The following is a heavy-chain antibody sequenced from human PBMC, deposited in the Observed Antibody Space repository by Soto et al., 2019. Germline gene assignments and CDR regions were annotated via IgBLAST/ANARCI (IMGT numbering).Heavy chain of an antibody. V-gene: IGHV4-31*03. CDR3: ARTKCSGGSCYSWSLDY. D-gene: IGHD2-15*01. Sequence: SETLSLTCTVSGGSITTGGYYWSWIRQLPGKGLEWIGHRYYSESTYHNPSLKSRVSISLDTSKNQFSLKLSFVTAADTAMYYCARTKCSGGSCYSWSLDYWGQGTPVTVSS. CDR1: GGSITTGGYY. J-gene: IGHJ4*02. CDR2: RYYSEST.